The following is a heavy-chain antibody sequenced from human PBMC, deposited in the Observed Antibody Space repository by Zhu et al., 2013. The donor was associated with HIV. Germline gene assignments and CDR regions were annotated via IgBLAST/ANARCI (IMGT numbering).Heavy chain of an antibody. V-gene: IGHV1-69*06. Sequence: QVQLVQSGAEVKKPGSSVKISCKASGGTFITHAMTWVRLAPGQGLEWMGGVIPIFGTANYAQKFQGRVTITADKSTSTAYMELSSLRSEDTAVYYCARVDTDYGDYGDFWGQGTLVTVSS. CDR2: VIPIFGTA. J-gene: IGHJ4*02. CDR1: GGTFITHA. CDR3: ARVDTDYGDYGDF. D-gene: IGHD4-17*01.